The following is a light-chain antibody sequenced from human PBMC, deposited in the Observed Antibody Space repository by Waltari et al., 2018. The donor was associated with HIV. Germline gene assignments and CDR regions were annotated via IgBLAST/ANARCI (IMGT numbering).Light chain of an antibody. Sequence: AIQVTQSPFFLSASVGDRVTITCRASQGIRNDLGWYQQKPGKAPKLLIYAASTLQSGVPSRFSGSGSGTDFTLTISSLQPEDFATYYCLQDYNYPITFGQGTRLEIK. CDR2: AAS. V-gene: IGKV1-6*01. CDR1: QGIRND. CDR3: LQDYNYPIT. J-gene: IGKJ5*01.